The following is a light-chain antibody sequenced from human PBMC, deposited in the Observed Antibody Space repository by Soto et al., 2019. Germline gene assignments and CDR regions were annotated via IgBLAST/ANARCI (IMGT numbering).Light chain of an antibody. CDR3: QQYDKWPPT. V-gene: IGKV3-15*01. Sequence: EIVMTQPPATLSVSPGERTTLSCRASQSVSRILAWYQQKPGQAPRLLIYGASTRATGIPVRFSGSGSGTEFTLTISSLQSEDFAVYYCQQYDKWPPTFGQGTKV. J-gene: IGKJ1*01. CDR1: QSVSRI. CDR2: GAS.